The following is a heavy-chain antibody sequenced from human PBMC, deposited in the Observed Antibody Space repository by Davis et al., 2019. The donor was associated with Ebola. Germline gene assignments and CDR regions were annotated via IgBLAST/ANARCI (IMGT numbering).Heavy chain of an antibody. CDR1: GYTFTGFY. CDR3: ARNRGDIVVVPAAIRDWFDP. V-gene: IGHV1-18*04. CDR2: ISAYNGNT. D-gene: IGHD2-2*02. Sequence: ASVKVSCKASGYTFTGFYMHWVRQAPGQGLEWMGWISAYNGNTNYAQKLQGRVTMTTDTSTSTAYMELRSLRSDDTAVYYCARNRGDIVVVPAAIRDWFDPWGQGTLVTVSS. J-gene: IGHJ5*02.